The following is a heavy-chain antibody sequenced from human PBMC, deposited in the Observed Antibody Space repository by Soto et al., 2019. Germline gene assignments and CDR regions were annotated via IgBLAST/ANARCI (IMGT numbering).Heavy chain of an antibody. J-gene: IGHJ3*02. V-gene: IGHV1-69*02. CDR1: GGTFSSYT. CDR2: IIPILGIA. CDR3: ARSCSGGSCFAFDI. Sequence: ASVKVSCKASGGTFSSYTISWVRQAPGQGLEWMGRIIPILGIANYAQKFQGRVTITADKSTSTAYMELSSLRSEDTAVYYCARSCSGGSCFAFDIWGQGTMVTVSS. D-gene: IGHD2-15*01.